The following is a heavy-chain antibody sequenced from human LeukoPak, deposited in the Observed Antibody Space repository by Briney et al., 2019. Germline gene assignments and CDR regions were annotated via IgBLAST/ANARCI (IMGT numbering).Heavy chain of an antibody. Sequence: GGSLXVSCXASGFTFSNYWMSWVRRAPGKGLEWVANIKQDGSEKCYVDSVKGRFTISRDNAKNSLYLQMNSLRAEDTAVYYCARDRWELLSNSYHYCGLDVWGQGTTVTVSS. CDR3: ARDRWELLSNSYHYCGLDV. CDR2: IKQDGSEK. CDR1: GFTFSNYW. D-gene: IGHD2-15*01. V-gene: IGHV3-7*01. J-gene: IGHJ6*02.